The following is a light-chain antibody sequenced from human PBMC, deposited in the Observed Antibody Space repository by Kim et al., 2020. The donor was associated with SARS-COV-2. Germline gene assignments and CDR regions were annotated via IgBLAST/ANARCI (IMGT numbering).Light chain of an antibody. V-gene: IGKV1-39*01. Sequence: GSEGERVTITCRASQGISRYLNWYQQKPGKAPKLLIYAASSLESGVPSRFSGSGSGTDFTLTISSLEPEDFASYYCQQSYSTLWTFGQGTKVEIK. CDR1: QGISRY. J-gene: IGKJ1*01. CDR2: AAS. CDR3: QQSYSTLWT.